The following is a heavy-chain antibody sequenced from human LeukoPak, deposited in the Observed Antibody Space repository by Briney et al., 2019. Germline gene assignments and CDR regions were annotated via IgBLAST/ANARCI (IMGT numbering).Heavy chain of an antibody. V-gene: IGHV4-34*01. J-gene: IGHJ6*04. CDR2: INHSGST. Sequence: SETLSLTCAVYGGSFSGYYWSWIRQPPGKGLERIGQINHSGSTNYNPSLKSRVTISVYTSKNQFSLKLSSVTAADTAVYYCARFRANYYYYGMDVWGKGTTVTVSS. CDR3: ARFRANYYYYGMDV. CDR1: GGSFSGYY.